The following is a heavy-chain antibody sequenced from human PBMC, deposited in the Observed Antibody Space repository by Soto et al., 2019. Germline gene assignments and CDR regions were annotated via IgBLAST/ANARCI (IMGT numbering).Heavy chain of an antibody. Sequence: GGSLRLSCAASGFTFSSYGMHWVRQAPGKGLEWVAVISYDGSNKYYADSVKGRFTISRDNSKNTLYLQMNSLRAEDTAVYYCAKDGLLEISYYFDYWGQGTLVTVSS. CDR1: GFTFSSYG. CDR2: ISYDGSNK. J-gene: IGHJ4*02. V-gene: IGHV3-30*18. D-gene: IGHD3-16*02. CDR3: AKDGLLEISYYFDY.